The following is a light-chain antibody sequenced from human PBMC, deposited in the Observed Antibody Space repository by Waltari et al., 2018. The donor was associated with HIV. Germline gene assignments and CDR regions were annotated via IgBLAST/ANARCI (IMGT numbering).Light chain of an antibody. CDR1: NVGSNS. CDR3: HVWDSAGDGHV. Sequence: SYVLTQLPSESVAPGHTARVTCGGQNVGSNSVHWYQQTAGQPSTLVLYDGTDRPSGIPERCAGSNSGNTATLTISRVEVGDEADYYCHVWDSAGDGHVFGSGTKVTV. CDR2: DGT. J-gene: IGLJ1*01. V-gene: IGLV3-21*02.